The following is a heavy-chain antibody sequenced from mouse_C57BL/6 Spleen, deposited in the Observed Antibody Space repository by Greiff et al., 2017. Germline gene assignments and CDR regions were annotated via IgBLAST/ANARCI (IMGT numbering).Heavy chain of an antibody. CDR3: ARTPITTVPYWYFGV. CDR2: IDPKSGGT. J-gene: IGHJ1*03. Sequence: VQLQQPGAELVKPGASVKLSCKASGYTFTSYWMHWVKQRPGRGLEWIGRIDPKSGGTKYNEKFKSKATLTVDKPSSTAYMQLSSLTSEDSAVYYCARTPITTVPYWYFGVWGTGTTVTVSS. CDR1: GYTFTSYW. V-gene: IGHV1-72*01. D-gene: IGHD1-1*01.